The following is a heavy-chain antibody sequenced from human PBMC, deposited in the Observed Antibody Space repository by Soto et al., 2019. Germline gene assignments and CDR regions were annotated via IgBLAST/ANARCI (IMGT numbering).Heavy chain of an antibody. J-gene: IGHJ4*02. D-gene: IGHD2-15*01. CDR2: IIPIFGTA. CDR1: GGTFSSYA. Sequence: QVQLVQSGAEVKKPGSSVKVSCKASGGTFSSYAISWVRQAPGQGLEWMGGIIPIFGTANYAQKFQGRVTITADESTSTAYMELSSLRSEDTAVHYCARAYCSGGSCYHYYYFDYWGQGTLVTVSS. CDR3: ARAYCSGGSCYHYYYFDY. V-gene: IGHV1-69*01.